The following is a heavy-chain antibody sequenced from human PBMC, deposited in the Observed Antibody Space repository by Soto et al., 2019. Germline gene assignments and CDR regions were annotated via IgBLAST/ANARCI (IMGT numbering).Heavy chain of an antibody. CDR3: AKGDNLGPQTGYAFDP. CDR1: GDSVSSNTAC. D-gene: IGHD5-12*01. V-gene: IGHV6-1*01. J-gene: IGHJ5*02. Sequence: SQTLSLTCAISGDSVSSNTACWRCIRHSRSRGLEWLGRTYFRSKWYNDYAVSVKSRIIINPDTSNSQFSLQLNSVTPEDTAVYFCAKGDNLGPQTGYAFDPWGQGIMVTVSS. CDR2: TYFRSKWYN.